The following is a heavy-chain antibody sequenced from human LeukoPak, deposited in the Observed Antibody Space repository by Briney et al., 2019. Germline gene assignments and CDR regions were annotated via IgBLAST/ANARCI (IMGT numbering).Heavy chain of an antibody. V-gene: IGHV3-23*01. CDR1: GFTFSNYG. J-gene: IGHJ4*02. D-gene: IGHD6-25*01. Sequence: PGGSLRLSCAASGFTFSNYGMNWVRQAPGKGLEWVTAISASGGNTYYADSVKGRFTISRDNAKDTLYLQMNSLRAEATALYYCGKERARRLPFDYWGQGTLVTVSS. CDR2: ISASGGNT. CDR3: GKERARRLPFDY.